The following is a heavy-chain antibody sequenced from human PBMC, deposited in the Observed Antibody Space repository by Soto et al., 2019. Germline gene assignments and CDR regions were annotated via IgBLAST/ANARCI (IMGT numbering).Heavy chain of an antibody. CDR3: ARVLGIAARPSGGVGY. D-gene: IGHD6-6*01. J-gene: IGHJ4*02. CDR1: GYTFTSYD. CDR2: MNPNSGNT. V-gene: IGHV1-8*01. Sequence: QVQLVQSGAEVKKPGASVKVSCKASGYTFTSYDINWVRQATGQGLEWMGWMNPNSGNTGYAQKFQGRVTMTRNTSTSTSYMELSSLRSEDTAVYYCARVLGIAARPSGGVGYWGQGTLVTVSS.